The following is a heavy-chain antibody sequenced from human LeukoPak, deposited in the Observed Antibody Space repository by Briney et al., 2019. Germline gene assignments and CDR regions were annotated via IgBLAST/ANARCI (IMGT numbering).Heavy chain of an antibody. CDR1: GGTFSSYA. CDR2: IIPIFGTA. CDR3: ASGYYDSSGYRDALDI. J-gene: IGHJ3*02. Sequence: EASVKVSCKASGGTFSSYAISWVRQAPGQGLEWMGGIIPIFGTANYAQKFQGRVTITTDESTSTAYMELSSLRSEDTAVYYCASGYYDSSGYRDALDIWGQGTMVNVSS. D-gene: IGHD3-22*01. V-gene: IGHV1-69*05.